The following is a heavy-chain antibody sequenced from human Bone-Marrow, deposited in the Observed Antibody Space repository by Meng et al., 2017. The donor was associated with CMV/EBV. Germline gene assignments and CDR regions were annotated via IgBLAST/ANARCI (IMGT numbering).Heavy chain of an antibody. CDR1: GGSFSGYY. V-gene: IGHV4-34*01. CDR3: ARDEVAMDV. J-gene: IGHJ6*02. Sequence: SETLSLTCAVYGGSFSGYYWSWIRQPPGKGLEWIGEINHSGSTYYNPSLKSRVTISVDTPKNQFSLKLRSVTAADTAVYYCARDEVAMDVWGQGTTVTVSS. CDR2: INHSGST.